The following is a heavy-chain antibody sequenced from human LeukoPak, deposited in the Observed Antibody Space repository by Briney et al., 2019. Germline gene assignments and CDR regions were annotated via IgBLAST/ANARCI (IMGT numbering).Heavy chain of an antibody. Sequence: SETLSLTCTVSGGSISSSSYSWGWIRQPPGKGLEWIGSIYYSGSTFYNPSLKSRVTISVDTSKNQFSLKLSSVTAADTAVYYCARRTAVAPAYHFGNWGQGILVTVSS. CDR1: GGSISSSSYS. D-gene: IGHD5-18*01. CDR2: IYYSGST. J-gene: IGHJ4*02. CDR3: ARRTAVAPAYHFGN. V-gene: IGHV4-39*01.